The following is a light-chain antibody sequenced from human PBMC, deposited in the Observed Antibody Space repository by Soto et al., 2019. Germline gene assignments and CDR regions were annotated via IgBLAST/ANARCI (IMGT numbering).Light chain of an antibody. CDR1: SSDVGNYNL. J-gene: IGLJ1*01. CDR3: FSYAGSSAYV. Sequence: QSVLTQAASVSGSPGQSITISCTGTSSDVGNYNLISWYQQHPGKAPKIIIYEGSRRPSGVSNRFSGSKSGNTASLTISILHAEDEADYYCFSYAGSSAYVFGTGTKVTVL. V-gene: IGLV2-23*01. CDR2: EGS.